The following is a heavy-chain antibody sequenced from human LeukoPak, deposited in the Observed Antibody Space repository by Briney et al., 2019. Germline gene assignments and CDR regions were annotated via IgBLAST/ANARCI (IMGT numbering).Heavy chain of an antibody. CDR1: GYTFTSYA. V-gene: IGHV7-4-1*02. D-gene: IGHD6-19*01. J-gene: IGHJ6*03. CDR2: INTNTGNP. CDR3: ARGGAYSSGWYFYYYYMDV. Sequence: GASVKVSCKASGYTFTSYAVNWVRQAPGQGLEWMGWINTNTGNPTYAQGFTGRFVFSLDTSVSTAYLQISSLKAEDTAVYYCARGGAYSSGWYFYYYYMDVWGKGTTVTVSS.